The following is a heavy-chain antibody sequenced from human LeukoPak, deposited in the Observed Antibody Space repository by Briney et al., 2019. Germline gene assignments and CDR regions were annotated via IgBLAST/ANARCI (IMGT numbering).Heavy chain of an antibody. D-gene: IGHD3-3*01. Sequence: GGSLRLSCVASGFTFSSHDMHWVRQAPGKGLEWVAIISYDGGKKDYAESVKGRFTISRDNSKNTLYLQMNSLRAEDTAVYFCARDRGGAYDFWSGYDYWGQGTLVTVSS. CDR1: GFTFSSHD. CDR3: ARDRGGAYDFWSGYDY. V-gene: IGHV3-33*05. J-gene: IGHJ4*02. CDR2: ISYDGGKK.